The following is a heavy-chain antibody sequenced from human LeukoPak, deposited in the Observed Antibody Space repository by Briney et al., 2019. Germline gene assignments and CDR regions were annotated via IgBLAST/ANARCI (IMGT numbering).Heavy chain of an antibody. CDR3: AKGHSMASGYFDY. D-gene: IGHD2/OR15-2a*01. J-gene: IGHJ4*02. CDR1: GFTFSNAW. Sequence: GGSLRLPCAASGFTFSNAWMSWVRQAPGKGLEWVGRIKSKTDGGTTDYAAPVKGRFTISRDDSKNTLYLQMNSLRAEDTAVYYCAKGHSMASGYFDYWGQGTLVTVSS. CDR2: IKSKTDGGTT. V-gene: IGHV3-15*01.